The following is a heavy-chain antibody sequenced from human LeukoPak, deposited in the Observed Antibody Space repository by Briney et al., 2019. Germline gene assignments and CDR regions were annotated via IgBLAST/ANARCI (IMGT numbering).Heavy chain of an antibody. CDR3: AREHSSGYLLDP. CDR1: GYTFTSYG. D-gene: IGHD3-22*01. J-gene: IGHJ5*02. Sequence: ASVKVSCKASGYTFTSYGISWVRQAPGQGLEWMGWISAYNGNTNYAQKFQGRVTMTTDTSTSTAYMELRSLRSDDTAVYYCAREHSSGYLLDPWGQGTLVTVSS. CDR2: ISAYNGNT. V-gene: IGHV1-18*04.